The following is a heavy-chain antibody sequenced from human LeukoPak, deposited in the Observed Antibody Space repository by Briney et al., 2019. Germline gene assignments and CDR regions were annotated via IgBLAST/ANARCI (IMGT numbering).Heavy chain of an antibody. CDR1: GGSFSGHY. CDR3: ARGNGTVTTGAFDY. CDR2: INHSGST. V-gene: IGHV4-34*01. Sequence: SETLSLTCAVYGGSFSGHYWSWIRQPPGKGLEWIGEINHSGSTNYNPSLKSRVTISVDTSKNQFSLKLSSVTAADTAVYYCARGNGTVTTGAFDYWGQGTLVTVSS. J-gene: IGHJ4*02. D-gene: IGHD4-17*01.